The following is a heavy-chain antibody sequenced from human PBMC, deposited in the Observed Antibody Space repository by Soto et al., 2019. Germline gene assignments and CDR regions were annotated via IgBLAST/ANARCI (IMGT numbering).Heavy chain of an antibody. CDR1: GFTFGDYA. CDR2: IRSKAYGGTT. D-gene: IGHD5-18*01. CDR3: NKYWWSYGRFDY. J-gene: IGHJ4*02. Sequence: GGSLRLSCTASGFTFGDYAMSWFRQAPGKGLEWVGFIRSKAYGGTTEYAASVKGRFTISRDDSKSIAYLQMNSLKTEDTAVYYCNKYWWSYGRFDYWGQGTLVTVSS. V-gene: IGHV3-49*03.